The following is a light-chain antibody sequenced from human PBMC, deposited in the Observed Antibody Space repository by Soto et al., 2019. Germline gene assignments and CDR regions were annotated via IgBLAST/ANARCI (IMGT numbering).Light chain of an antibody. CDR1: SSDVGGYNY. CDR2: EVS. J-gene: IGLJ1*01. V-gene: IGLV2-14*01. Sequence: QSVLTQPASVSGSPGQSITISCTGTSSDVGGYNYVSWYQQHPGKAPKLMIYEVSNRPSGVSNRFSGSKSGNTASLTISGLQAEDEADYYCSSYAGNSRDVFGTGTKLTVL. CDR3: SSYAGNSRDV.